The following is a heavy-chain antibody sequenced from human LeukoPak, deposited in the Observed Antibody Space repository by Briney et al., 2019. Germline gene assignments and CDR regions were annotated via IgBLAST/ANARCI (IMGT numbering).Heavy chain of an antibody. D-gene: IGHD1-14*01. V-gene: IGHV4-34*01. CDR1: GGSFSGYY. J-gene: IGHJ6*02. Sequence: SETLSLSCAVYGGSFSGYYWSWIRQPAGKGLEWIGEINHSGSTNYNPSLKSRVTISVDTSKNQFSLKLSSVTAADTAVYYCARDHLARSDSPRRRDYYYGMDVWGQGTTVTVSS. CDR2: INHSGST. CDR3: ARDHLARSDSPRRRDYYYGMDV.